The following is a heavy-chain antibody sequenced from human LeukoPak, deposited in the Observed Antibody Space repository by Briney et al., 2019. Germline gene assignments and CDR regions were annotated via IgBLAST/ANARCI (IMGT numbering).Heavy chain of an antibody. CDR3: AGSPTVTTWPAFFDS. CDR1: GGTFSTYP. J-gene: IGHJ4*02. V-gene: IGHV1-69*05. CDR2: IIPIFSTE. D-gene: IGHD4-17*01. Sequence: SVKVSCKASGGTFSTYPITWKRQAPGQGLEWVGGIIPIFSTEDYGQKFEGRVTITTDESTSTAYMELSSLKFEDTAVYYCAGSPTVTTWPAFFDSWGQGTLVTVSS.